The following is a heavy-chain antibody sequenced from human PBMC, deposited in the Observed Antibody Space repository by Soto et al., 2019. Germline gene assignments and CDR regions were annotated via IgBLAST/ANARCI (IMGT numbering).Heavy chain of an antibody. Sequence: HPGGSLRLSCAASGFTFSSYGMHWVRQAPGKGLEWVAVIWYDGSNKYYADSVKGRFTISRDNSKNTLYLQMNSLRAEDAAVYYCAREYGVSSSWRSMDVWGQGTTVTVSS. J-gene: IGHJ6*02. CDR1: GFTFSSYG. D-gene: IGHD6-13*01. CDR2: IWYDGSNK. V-gene: IGHV3-33*01. CDR3: AREYGVSSSWRSMDV.